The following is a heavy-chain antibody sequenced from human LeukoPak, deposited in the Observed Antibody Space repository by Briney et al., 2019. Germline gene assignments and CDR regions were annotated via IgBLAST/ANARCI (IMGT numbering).Heavy chain of an antibody. CDR1: GFTFSSYG. CDR3: SVAGKGTEYYFDY. J-gene: IGHJ4*02. Sequence: GGSLRLSCAASGFTFSSYGMHWVRQAPGKGLEWVAVISYDGSNKYYADSVKGRFTISRDNSKNTLYLQMNSLRAEDTAVYYCSVAGKGTEYYFDYWGQGTLVTVSS. V-gene: IGHV3-30*03. CDR2: ISYDGSNK. D-gene: IGHD6-19*01.